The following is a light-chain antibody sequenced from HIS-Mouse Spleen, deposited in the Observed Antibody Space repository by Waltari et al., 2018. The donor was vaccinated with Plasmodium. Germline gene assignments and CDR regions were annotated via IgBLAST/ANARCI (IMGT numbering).Light chain of an antibody. J-gene: IGKJ1*01. V-gene: IGKV1-39*01. Sequence: DIQMTQSPSSLSASVRDSVTITCRASQSISSYLNWYQQKPGKAPKLLIYAASSLQSGVPSRFSGSGSGTDFTLTISSLQPEDFATYYCQQNYNTWTFGQGTKVEIK. CDR2: AAS. CDR3: QQNYNTWT. CDR1: QSISSY.